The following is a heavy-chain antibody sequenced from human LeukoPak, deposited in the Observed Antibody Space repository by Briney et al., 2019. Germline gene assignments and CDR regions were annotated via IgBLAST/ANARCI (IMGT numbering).Heavy chain of an antibody. J-gene: IGHJ3*02. Sequence: PGGSLRLSCAASGFTLDDYGMSWVRQAPGKGLEWVSGINWNGGSTGYVDSVKGRFTISRDNAKNSLFLQMNSLRGEDTAVYYCVRGGAGATASDTFDIWGQGTMVTVSS. CDR2: INWNGGST. CDR1: GFTLDDYG. V-gene: IGHV3-20*04. CDR3: VRGGAGATASDTFDI. D-gene: IGHD5-12*01.